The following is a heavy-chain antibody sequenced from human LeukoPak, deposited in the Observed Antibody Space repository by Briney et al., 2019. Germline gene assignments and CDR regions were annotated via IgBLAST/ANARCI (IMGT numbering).Heavy chain of an antibody. CDR1: GGTFSSYA. V-gene: IGHV1-69*05. CDR2: IIPIFGTA. D-gene: IGHD5-18*01. CDR3: ARGRGYSYGLYDY. Sequence: GVSVKVSCKASGGTFSSYAISWVRQAPGQGLEWMGGIIPIFGTANYAQKVQGRLTSTTDESTSTAYMELSSLRSEDTDVYYCARGRGYSYGLYDYWGQGTLVTVSS. J-gene: IGHJ4*02.